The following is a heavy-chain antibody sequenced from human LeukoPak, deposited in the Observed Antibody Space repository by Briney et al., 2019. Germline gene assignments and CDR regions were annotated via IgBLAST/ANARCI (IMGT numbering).Heavy chain of an antibody. J-gene: IGHJ4*02. V-gene: IGHV4-34*01. CDR1: GGSFSGYY. CDR2: INHSGST. CDR3: ARDEYYYDRSGYSYFDY. D-gene: IGHD3-22*01. Sequence: SETLSLTCAVYGGSFSGYYWSWIRQPPGKGLEWIGEINHSGSTNYNPSLKSRVTISVDTSKNQFSLKLSSVTAADTAVYYCARDEYYYDRSGYSYFDYWGQGTLVTVSS.